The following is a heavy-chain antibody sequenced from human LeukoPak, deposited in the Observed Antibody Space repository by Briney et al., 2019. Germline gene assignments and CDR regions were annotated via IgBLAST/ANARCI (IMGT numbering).Heavy chain of an antibody. Sequence: PGGSLRLSCAASGFTFSSYSMNWVRQAPGKGLEWVSYISSSSSTIYYADSVKGRFTISRDNAKNSMNLQMNSLRAEDTAVYYCAREDKPAGNTMFDYWGQGTLVTVSS. CDR1: GFTFSSYS. CDR3: AREDKPAGNTMFDY. CDR2: ISSSSSTI. V-gene: IGHV3-48*04. J-gene: IGHJ4*02. D-gene: IGHD2-2*01.